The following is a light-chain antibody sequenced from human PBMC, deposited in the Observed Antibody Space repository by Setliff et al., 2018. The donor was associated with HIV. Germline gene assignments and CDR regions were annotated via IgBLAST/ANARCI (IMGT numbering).Light chain of an antibody. J-gene: IGLJ1*01. CDR1: ASDVGAYTY. V-gene: IGLV2-14*03. Sequence: QSVLTQPASVSGSPGQSITISCTGTASDVGAYTYVSWCQQYPGKAPKLVIYDVTKRPSGVSDRLSGSKSGNTASLTISGLQAEDDADYYCTSYTNRHTYVFGTGTKVTVL. CDR3: TSYTNRHTYV. CDR2: DVT.